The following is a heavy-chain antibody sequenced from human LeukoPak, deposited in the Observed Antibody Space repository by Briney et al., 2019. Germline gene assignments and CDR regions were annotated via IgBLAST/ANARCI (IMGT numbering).Heavy chain of an antibody. CDR2: IWSDGSNK. V-gene: IGHV3-33*06. J-gene: IGHJ4*02. D-gene: IGHD3-10*01. CDR1: GFTFSDYG. CDR3: AKGDSRGSGSYYDDY. Sequence: PGGSLRLSCAASGFTFSDYGIHWVRRAPGKGLEWVAVIWSDGSNKYYADSVKGRFTISRDNSRKTLYLQMNSLRAEDTAVYYCAKGDSRGSGSYYDDYWGQGTLVTVSS.